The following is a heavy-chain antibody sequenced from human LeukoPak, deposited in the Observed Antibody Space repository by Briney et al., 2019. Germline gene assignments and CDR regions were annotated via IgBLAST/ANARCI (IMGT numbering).Heavy chain of an antibody. CDR1: GFTFSSDA. Sequence: GGSLRLSCAASGFTFSSDAMSWVRQAPGKGLEWVSAISGSGGSTYYADSVKGRFTISRDNSKNTLYLQMNSLRAEDTAVYYCAKAYCSSTSCYDEDYYYYYYMDVWGKGTTVTISS. CDR2: ISGSGGST. V-gene: IGHV3-23*01. D-gene: IGHD2-2*01. J-gene: IGHJ6*03. CDR3: AKAYCSSTSCYDEDYYYYYYMDV.